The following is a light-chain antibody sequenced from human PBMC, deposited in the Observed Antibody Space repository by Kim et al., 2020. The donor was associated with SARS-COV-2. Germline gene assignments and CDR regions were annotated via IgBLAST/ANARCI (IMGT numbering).Light chain of an antibody. CDR2: AAS. J-gene: IGKJ2*01. CDR3: QHYENLPMFT. CDR1: QDISNY. Sequence: DIQMTQSPSSLSASVGDRVTITCQASQDISNYLNWYQQRPGKAPKLLIYAASNLGTGVPSRFSGSGSGTYFTFTITNLQPEDFATYYCQHYENLPMFTFGQGTKLEI. V-gene: IGKV1-33*01.